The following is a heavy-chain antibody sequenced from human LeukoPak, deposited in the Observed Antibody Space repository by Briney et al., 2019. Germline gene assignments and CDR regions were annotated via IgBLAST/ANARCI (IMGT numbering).Heavy chain of an antibody. D-gene: IGHD6-13*01. CDR2: IFPGDSDT. CDR1: GYGFTSYW. Sequence: GESLKISCKGSGYGFTSYWVGWVRQMPGKGLEWMGIIFPGDSDTRYSPSFQGQVTISADKSINTAFLQWRSLKASDTAMYYCARQGQLATSIDYWGQGTLVTVSS. V-gene: IGHV5-51*01. CDR3: ARQGQLATSIDY. J-gene: IGHJ4*02.